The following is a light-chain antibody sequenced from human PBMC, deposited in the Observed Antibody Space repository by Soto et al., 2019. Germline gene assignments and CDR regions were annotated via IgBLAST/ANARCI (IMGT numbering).Light chain of an antibody. CDR2: HVS. CDR1: GTDVGQYNY. V-gene: IGLV2-8*01. CDR3: SSYGGFNNVL. J-gene: IGLJ2*01. Sequence: QSALTQPPSASGSPGQSVTISCTGAGTDVGQYNYVSWYQQHPGKAPKLLIHHVSRRPSGVPARFSGSKSGNTASLTVSGLQTEDEADYYCSSYGGFNNVLFGGETKLTVL.